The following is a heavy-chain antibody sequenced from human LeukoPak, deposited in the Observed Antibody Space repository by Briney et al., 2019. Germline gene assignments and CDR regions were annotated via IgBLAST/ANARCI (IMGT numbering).Heavy chain of an antibody. CDR3: ARDSSFYSSSWHYDAFDI. D-gene: IGHD6-13*01. Sequence: ASVKVSCTASGYTFTSYYMHWVRQAPGQGLEWMGIINPSGGSTSYAQKFQGRVTMTRDTSTSTVYMELSSLRSEDTAVYYCARDSSFYSSSWHYDAFDIWGQGTMVTVSS. CDR1: GYTFTSYY. J-gene: IGHJ3*02. V-gene: IGHV1-46*01. CDR2: INPSGGST.